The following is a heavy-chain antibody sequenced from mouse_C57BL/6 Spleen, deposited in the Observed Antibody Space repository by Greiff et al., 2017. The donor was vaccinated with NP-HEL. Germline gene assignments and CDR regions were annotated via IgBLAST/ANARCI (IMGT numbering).Heavy chain of an antibody. CDR3: ARYYGNAMDD. CDR2: IYPRSGNT. J-gene: IGHJ4*01. Sequence: VQLQESGAELARPGASVKLSCKASGYTFTSYGISWVKQRTGQGLEWIGEIYPRSGNTYYNEKFKGKATLTADKSSSTAYMELRSLTSEDSAVYFCARYYGNAMDDWGQGTSVTVSS. V-gene: IGHV1-81*01. D-gene: IGHD1-1*01. CDR1: GYTFTSYG.